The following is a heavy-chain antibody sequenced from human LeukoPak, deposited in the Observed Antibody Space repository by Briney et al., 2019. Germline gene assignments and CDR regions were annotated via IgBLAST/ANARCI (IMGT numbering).Heavy chain of an antibody. CDR1: GGSISSSSYY. D-gene: IGHD6-13*01. Sequence: SETLSLTRTVSGGSISSSSYYWGWIRQPPGKGLEWIGSIYYSGSTYYNPSLKSRVTISVDTSKNQFSLKLSSVTAADTAVYYCARWNIAAAGIWSDWGQGTLVTVSS. J-gene: IGHJ4*02. V-gene: IGHV4-39*01. CDR2: IYYSGST. CDR3: ARWNIAAAGIWSD.